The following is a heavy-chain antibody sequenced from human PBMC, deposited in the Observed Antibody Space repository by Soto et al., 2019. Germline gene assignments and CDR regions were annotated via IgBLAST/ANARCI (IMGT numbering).Heavy chain of an antibody. D-gene: IGHD1-26*01. CDR3: ARGPPIVGNTTPLDS. V-gene: IGHV4-4*02. Sequence: QVQLQESGPRLVKPSGTLSLTCTVSGGSITNSNWWSWVRLPPAKGLEWIGDMYHAGSTKYNPSLERRVTMSVDTSNNQFALTLTSVTAADTAVYFCARGPPIVGNTTPLDSWGQGTLVTVS. CDR2: MYHAGST. J-gene: IGHJ4*02. CDR1: GGSITNSNW.